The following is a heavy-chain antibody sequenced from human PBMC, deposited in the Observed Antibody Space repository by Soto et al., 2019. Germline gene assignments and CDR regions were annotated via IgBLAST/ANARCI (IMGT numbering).Heavy chain of an antibody. CDR3: ARGGYYYDSSGYHRPLDY. V-gene: IGHV4-31*03. Sequence: QVQLQESGPGLVKPSQTLSLTCTVSGGSISSGGYYWSWIRQHPGKGLEWIGYIYYSGSTYYNPSLKSRVTISVDTSKTQFSLKMSSVTAADTAVYYCARGGYYYDSSGYHRPLDYWGQGTLVTVSS. CDR1: GGSISSGGYY. J-gene: IGHJ4*02. CDR2: IYYSGST. D-gene: IGHD3-22*01.